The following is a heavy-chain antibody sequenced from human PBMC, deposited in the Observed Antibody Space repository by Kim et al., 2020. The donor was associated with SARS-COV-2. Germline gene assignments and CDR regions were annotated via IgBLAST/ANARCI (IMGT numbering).Heavy chain of an antibody. Sequence: GGSLRLSCAASGFTFNSNWMHWVRQAPGKGLEWVSRIYSDGVTTGYADSVEGRFTISRDNAKNTLYLQMNSLRVEDSAVYYCAMVLKSFGLDVWGQGTTV. CDR1: GFTFNSNW. D-gene: IGHD6-13*01. CDR2: IYSDGVTT. V-gene: IGHV3-74*01. CDR3: AMVLKSFGLDV. J-gene: IGHJ6*02.